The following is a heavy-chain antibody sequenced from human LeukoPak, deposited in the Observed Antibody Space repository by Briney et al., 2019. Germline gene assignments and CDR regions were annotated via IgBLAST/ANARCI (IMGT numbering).Heavy chain of an antibody. V-gene: IGHV4-34*01. Sequence: PSDTLSLTCAVYGESFSGYYWSWIRQPPGKGLEWIGEINHRGSTNYNPSLKSRVTISVDTSKTQFFLKLSSVTAEDTAVYYCARGLGYSYAEGDAFDIWGQGKMITVSS. D-gene: IGHD5-18*01. CDR2: INHRGST. CDR3: ARGLGYSYAEGDAFDI. J-gene: IGHJ3*02. CDR1: GESFSGYY.